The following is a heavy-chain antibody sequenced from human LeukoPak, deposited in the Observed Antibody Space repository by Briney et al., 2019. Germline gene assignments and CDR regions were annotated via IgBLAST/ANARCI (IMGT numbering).Heavy chain of an antibody. J-gene: IGHJ4*02. CDR3: AREGGDYYDSSGYYRGLLDY. CDR2: IIPIFGTA. V-gene: IGHV1-69*06. Sequence: SVKVSCKASGGTFSSYAISWVRQAPGQGLEWMGGIIPIFGTANYAQKFQGRVTITADKSTSTAYMELSSLRSEDTAVYYCAREGGDYYDSSGYYRGLLDYWGQGTLVTVSS. D-gene: IGHD3-22*01. CDR1: GGTFSSYA.